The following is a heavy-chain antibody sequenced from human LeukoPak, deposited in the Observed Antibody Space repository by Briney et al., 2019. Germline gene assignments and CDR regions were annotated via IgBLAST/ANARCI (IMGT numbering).Heavy chain of an antibody. D-gene: IGHD3-10*01. CDR2: INHSGGT. V-gene: IGHV4-34*01. CDR3: ARERRYYYGSGPQYYFDY. J-gene: IGHJ4*02. CDR1: GGSFSGYY. Sequence: PSETLSLTCAVYGGSFSGYYWSWIRQPPGKGLEWIGEINHSGGTNYNPSLKSRVTISVDTSKNQFSLKLSSVTAADTAVYYCARERRYYYGSGPQYYFDYWGQGTLVTVSS.